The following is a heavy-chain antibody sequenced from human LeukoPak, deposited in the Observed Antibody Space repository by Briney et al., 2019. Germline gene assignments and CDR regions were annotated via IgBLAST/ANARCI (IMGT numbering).Heavy chain of an antibody. CDR3: ARVPARAYYDTSGYPQAALDY. Sequence: SETLFLTFAIYGGSFSGNYWSWIRQPPGKGLEWIGEINHSGSTNYNPSLKSRVTISVDTSKNQFSLKLSSVTAADTAVYYCARVPARAYYDTSGYPQAALDYWGQGTLVTVSS. D-gene: IGHD3-22*01. J-gene: IGHJ4*02. V-gene: IGHV4-34*01. CDR1: GGSFSGNY. CDR2: INHSGST.